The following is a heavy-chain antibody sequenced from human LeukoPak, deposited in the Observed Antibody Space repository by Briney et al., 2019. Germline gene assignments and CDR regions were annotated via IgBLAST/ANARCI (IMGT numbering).Heavy chain of an antibody. Sequence: GASVKVSCKASGYTFTNYYIYRVRQAPGQGLEWMGIINPSGGRTDYAQNFQGRVTVTRDTSTSTAYMELSSLRSEDTAVYFCARTRGYSAYDYFDYWGQGTLVTVSS. J-gene: IGHJ4*02. CDR3: ARTRGYSAYDYFDY. V-gene: IGHV1-46*01. CDR2: INPSGGRT. D-gene: IGHD5-12*01. CDR1: GYTFTNYY.